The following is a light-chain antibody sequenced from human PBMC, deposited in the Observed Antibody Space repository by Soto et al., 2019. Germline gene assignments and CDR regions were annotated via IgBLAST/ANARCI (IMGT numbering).Light chain of an antibody. V-gene: IGKV2-28*01. CDR3: MQALQTRPST. CDR2: LGS. Sequence: DVVMTQSPLSLPVTLGQPASISCRSSQGLVYSDGNTYLNWYLQKPGQSPQLLIYLGSNRASGVPDRFSGSGSGTDFTLKISRVEAEDVGVYYCMQALQTRPSTFGQGTRLEIK. J-gene: IGKJ5*01. CDR1: QGLVYSDGNTY.